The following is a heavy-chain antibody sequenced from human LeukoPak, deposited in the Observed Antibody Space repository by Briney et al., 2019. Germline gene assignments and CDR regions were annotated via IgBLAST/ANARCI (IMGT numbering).Heavy chain of an antibody. Sequence: GGSLRLPCAASGFTFSYAWMGWVRQAPGKGLEWVGRIKSKTDGGATEYAAPVKGRFTISRDDSKNTLYLQMNSLKTEDTAVYYCTTGEVAASGYWGQGTLVTVSS. CDR2: IKSKTDGGAT. J-gene: IGHJ4*02. CDR1: GFTFSYAW. CDR3: TTGEVAASGY. V-gene: IGHV3-15*01. D-gene: IGHD6-13*01.